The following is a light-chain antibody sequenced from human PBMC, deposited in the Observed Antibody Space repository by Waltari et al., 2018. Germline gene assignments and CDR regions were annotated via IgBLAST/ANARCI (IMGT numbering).Light chain of an antibody. Sequence: SYELTQPPSVSVSPGQTARITCSGDALAKQYAYWYQQKPGQAPVLVIWKDSERPSGIPERFAGYSSGTAVTLTISGVQAEDEADYYCQSADSSGSSWVFGGGTKLTVL. CDR1: ALAKQY. CDR2: KDS. V-gene: IGLV3-25*03. CDR3: QSADSSGSSWV. J-gene: IGLJ3*02.